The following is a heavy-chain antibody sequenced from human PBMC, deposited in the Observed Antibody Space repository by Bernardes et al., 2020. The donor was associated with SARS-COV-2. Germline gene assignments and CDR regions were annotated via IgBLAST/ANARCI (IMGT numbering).Heavy chain of an antibody. D-gene: IGHD2-2*02. CDR3: ARQGVPAAIIPGGWFDP. Sequence: GSLSLSCAASGFTFRDYYMSWIRQAPGQGLEWVSYISSTSSYTNYADSVKGRFTISRNNAKNSLYLQMNSLRAEDTAVYYCARQGVPAAIIPGGWFDPWGQGTLVTVSS. J-gene: IGHJ5*02. V-gene: IGHV3-11*03. CDR1: GFTFRDYY. CDR2: ISSTSSYT.